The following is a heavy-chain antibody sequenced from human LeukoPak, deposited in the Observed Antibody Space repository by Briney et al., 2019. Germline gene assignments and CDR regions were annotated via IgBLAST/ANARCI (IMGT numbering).Heavy chain of an antibody. Sequence: SQTLSLTCDISGDSVSSNGASWTWIRQSPSRGIEWLGRTYYRSKWYNDYAVSVKSRISINPDTSKNQFSLQLNSVTPDDTAVYYCGRETDFGVVTSWGQGTLVTVSS. CDR3: GRETDFGVVTS. J-gene: IGHJ4*02. D-gene: IGHD3-3*01. CDR1: GDSVSSNGAS. V-gene: IGHV6-1*01. CDR2: TYYRSKWYN.